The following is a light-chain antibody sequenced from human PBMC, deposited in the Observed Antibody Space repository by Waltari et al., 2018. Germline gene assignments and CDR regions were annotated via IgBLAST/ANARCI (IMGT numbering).Light chain of an antibody. CDR1: QDISNY. CDR2: DAS. CDR3: QQYDNLLIT. Sequence: DIQMTQSPSSLSASVGDRVTITCQASQDISNYFNWYQQKPGKAPKLLIYDASNLETVVPSRFSGSGSGTDFTFTISSLQPEDIATYYCQQYDNLLITFGQGTRLEIK. J-gene: IGKJ5*01. V-gene: IGKV1-33*01.